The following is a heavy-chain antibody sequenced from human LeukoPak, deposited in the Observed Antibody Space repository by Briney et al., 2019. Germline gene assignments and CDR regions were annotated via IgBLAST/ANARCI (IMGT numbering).Heavy chain of an antibody. J-gene: IGHJ3*02. CDR1: GGSISTYY. CDR2: IYYSGST. CDR3: ARYIVSYPHDAFDI. Sequence: GSLRLSCTVSGGSISTYYWSWIRQPPGKGLEWIGYIYYSGSTSYNPSLKSRVTISVDTSKKQFSLKLSSVTAADTAFYYCARYIVSYPHDAFDIWGQGTMVTVSS. D-gene: IGHD1-26*01. V-gene: IGHV4-59*01.